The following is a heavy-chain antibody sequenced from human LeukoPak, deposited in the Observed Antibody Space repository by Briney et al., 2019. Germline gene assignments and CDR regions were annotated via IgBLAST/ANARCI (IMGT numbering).Heavy chain of an antibody. CDR2: FYPGDSDT. D-gene: IGHD4/OR15-4a*01. CDR3: ARAYGDLLFMDV. Sequence: GESLKVSCKASGYSLTTYWIGWVRQTPGKGLEWMGTFYPGDSDTRYNPSFQGQVTVSADKSVTTAYLQWSSLKASDTAMYYCARAYGDLLFMDVWGQGTTVTVSS. V-gene: IGHV5-51*01. J-gene: IGHJ6*02. CDR1: GYSLTTYW.